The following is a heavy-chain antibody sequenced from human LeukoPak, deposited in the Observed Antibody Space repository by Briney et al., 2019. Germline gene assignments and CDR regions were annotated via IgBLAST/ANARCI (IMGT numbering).Heavy chain of an antibody. CDR3: ARDVGIVVVTGGDNY. Sequence: GASVKVSCKASGYTFTGYYMHWVRQAPGQGLEWMGRINPKSGGTNYAQKFQGRVTMTRDTSISTAYMELSRLRSDDTAVYYCARDVGIVVVTGGDNYWGQGTLVTVSS. CDR1: GYTFTGYY. J-gene: IGHJ4*02. V-gene: IGHV1-2*06. D-gene: IGHD2-21*01. CDR2: INPKSGGT.